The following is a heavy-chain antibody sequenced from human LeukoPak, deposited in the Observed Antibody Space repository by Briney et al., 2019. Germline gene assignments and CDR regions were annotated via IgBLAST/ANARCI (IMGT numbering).Heavy chain of an antibody. J-gene: IGHJ3*02. D-gene: IGHD3-10*01. CDR2: ISGSGGST. CDR1: GFSVMTNY. V-gene: IGHV3-23*01. Sequence: GGSLRLSCAASGFSVMTNYMSWVRQAPGKGLEWVSAISGSGGSTYYADSVKGRFTISRDNSKNTLDLQMRSLRAEDTAVYYCARADNGSGSYAFDIWGQGTRVTVSS. CDR3: ARADNGSGSYAFDI.